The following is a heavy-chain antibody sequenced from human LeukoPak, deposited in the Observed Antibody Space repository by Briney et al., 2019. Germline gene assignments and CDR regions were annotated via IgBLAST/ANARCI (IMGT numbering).Heavy chain of an antibody. V-gene: IGHV3-74*01. J-gene: IGHJ5*02. CDR2: ILSDESST. D-gene: IGHD2-2*01. CDR1: GFTFSDYW. Sequence: GGSLRLSCAASGFTFSDYWMVWVRQAPGKGLVWVSRILSDESSTSYADSVKGRFTISRDIAKNTLYLQMNSLRAEDTAVYYCARVRITRANWFDPWGQGTLVTVSS. CDR3: ARVRITRANWFDP.